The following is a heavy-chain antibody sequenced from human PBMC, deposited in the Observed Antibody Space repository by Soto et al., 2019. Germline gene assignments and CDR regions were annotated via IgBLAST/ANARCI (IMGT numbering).Heavy chain of an antibody. J-gene: IGHJ2*01. Sequence: QLQLQESGPGLVKPSETLSLTCTVSGGSISSSSYYWGWIRQPPGKGLEWIGSIYYSGSTYNNPSLKSRVTIFVDTSKNQFSLKLSSVTAADTAVYYCAKSEVRLWYFDLWGRGTLVTVSS. CDR2: IYYSGST. V-gene: IGHV4-39*01. CDR1: GGSISSSSYY. D-gene: IGHD6-25*01. CDR3: AKSEVRLWYFDL.